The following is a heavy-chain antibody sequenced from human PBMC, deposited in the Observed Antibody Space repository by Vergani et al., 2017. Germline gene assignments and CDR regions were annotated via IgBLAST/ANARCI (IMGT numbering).Heavy chain of an antibody. Sequence: QVRLEESGPGLVKPSETLSLTCSVSGYSIGSGFYWAWVRQSPGEGLQWLTSIHNRGKTYHNPSLKSRVSVSLDTSKNRFPLNLTSVTASDTAVYYCAISQVDYWYFDLGGAGGLVTVSS. CDR1: GYSIGSGFY. D-gene: IGHD2/OR15-2a*01. CDR3: AISQVDYWYFDL. J-gene: IGHJ2*01. V-gene: IGHV4-38-2*01. CDR2: IHNRGKT.